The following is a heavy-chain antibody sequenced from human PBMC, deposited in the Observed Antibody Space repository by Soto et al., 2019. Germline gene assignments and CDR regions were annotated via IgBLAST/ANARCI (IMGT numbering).Heavy chain of an antibody. CDR1: GYSFTSYW. D-gene: IGHD4-17*01. J-gene: IGHJ4*02. Sequence: PGESLKISCKGSGYSFTSYWSGWVRQMPGKGLEWMGIIYPGDSDTGYSPSFQGQVTISADKSISTAYLQMNSLKTEDTAVYYCTTESHDYGDYVRFDYWGQGTLVTVSS. CDR3: TTESHDYGDYVRFDY. CDR2: IYPGDSDT. V-gene: IGHV5-51*01.